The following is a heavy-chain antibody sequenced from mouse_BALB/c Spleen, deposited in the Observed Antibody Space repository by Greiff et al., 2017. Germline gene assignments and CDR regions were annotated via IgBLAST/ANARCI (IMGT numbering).Heavy chain of an antibody. CDR1: GYSITSDYA. V-gene: IGHV3-2*02. Sequence: DVQLQESGPGLVKPSQSLSLTCTVTGYSITSDYAWNWIRQFPGNKLEWMGYISYSGSTSYNPSLKSRISITRDTSKNQFFLQLNSVTTEDTATYYCARRSPYGNYDAMDYWGQGTSVTVSS. CDR2: ISYSGST. D-gene: IGHD2-1*01. J-gene: IGHJ4*01. CDR3: ARRSPYGNYDAMDY.